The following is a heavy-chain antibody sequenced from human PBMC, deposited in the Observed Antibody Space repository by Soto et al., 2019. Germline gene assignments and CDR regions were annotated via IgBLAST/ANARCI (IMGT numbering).Heavy chain of an antibody. V-gene: IGHV3-7*01. CDR1: GFSFRTYW. Sequence: ETLSLSCVASGFSFRTYWMDWVRQAPGKGLEWVANINQDGSEKHYVDSVKGRFTISRDNARNLLYLHMTSLTAEDSALYYCSKSLDSWGQGTRVTVSS. CDR3: SKSLDS. CDR2: INQDGSEK. J-gene: IGHJ4*02.